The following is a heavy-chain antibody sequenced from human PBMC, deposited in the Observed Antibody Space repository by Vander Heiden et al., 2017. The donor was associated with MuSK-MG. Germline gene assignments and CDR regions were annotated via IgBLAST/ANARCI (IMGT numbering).Heavy chain of an antibody. CDR1: GYTFTGYY. Sequence: QVQLVQSGSEMKKPGASVKVSCTTSGYTFTGYYIHCVRQAPGRGLEWMGWTNPITGDTNYAQALQGRVTMTRDASIGTAYMELSRLTSDDTAVYFCARVCRGGVTCYRYYYGLDVWGQGTTVTVSS. D-gene: IGHD2-15*01. J-gene: IGHJ6*02. CDR2: TNPITGDT. CDR3: ARVCRGGVTCYRYYYGLDV. V-gene: IGHV1-2*02.